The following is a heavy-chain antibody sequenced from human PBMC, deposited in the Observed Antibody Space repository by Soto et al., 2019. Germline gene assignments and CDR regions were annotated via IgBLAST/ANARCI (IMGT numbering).Heavy chain of an antibody. J-gene: IGHJ4*02. D-gene: IGHD1-1*01. Sequence: QVQLVQSGAEVKEPGASVKLSCRASGYTFTEIYVHLVRQAPGQGLEWMAMINSSSGTTTYAPKLKGRVTLTRSSSTSTVNLELWRLTSDDTAFYYCARAGTERGELDNWGQGSVVTVSS. CDR3: ARAGTERGELDN. CDR2: INSSSGTT. CDR1: GYTFTEIY. V-gene: IGHV1-46*01.